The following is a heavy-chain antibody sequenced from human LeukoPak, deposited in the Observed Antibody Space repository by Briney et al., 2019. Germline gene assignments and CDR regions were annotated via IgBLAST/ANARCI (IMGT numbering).Heavy chain of an antibody. CDR3: ARDGGYGSGAFDI. CDR2: IYYSGST. CDR1: GGSISSYY. J-gene: IGHJ3*02. Sequence: SETLSLTCTVSGGSISSYYWSWIRQPPGKGLEWIGYIYYSGSTNYNPSLKSRVTISVDTSKNQFSLKLSSVTAADTVVYYCARDGGYGSGAFDIWGQGTMVTVSS. V-gene: IGHV4-59*01. D-gene: IGHD3-10*01.